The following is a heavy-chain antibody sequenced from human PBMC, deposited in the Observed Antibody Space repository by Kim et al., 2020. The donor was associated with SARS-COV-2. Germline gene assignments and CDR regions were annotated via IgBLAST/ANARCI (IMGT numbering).Heavy chain of an antibody. CDR2: INSDGSST. CDR1: GFTFSSYW. Sequence: GGSLRLSCAASGFTFSSYWMHWVRQAPGKGLVWVSRINSDGSSTSYADSVKGRFTISRDNAKNTLYLQMNSLRAEDTAVYYCARGGYSYGGYYYYYGMDVWGQGTTVTVSS. J-gene: IGHJ6*02. D-gene: IGHD5-18*01. CDR3: ARGGYSYGGYYYYYGMDV. V-gene: IGHV3-74*01.